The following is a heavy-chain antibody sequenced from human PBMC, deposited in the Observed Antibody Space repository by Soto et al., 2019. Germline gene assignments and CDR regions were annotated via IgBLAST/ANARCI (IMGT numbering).Heavy chain of an antibody. CDR3: ARDRYGAKTTVTTSNFQH. D-gene: IGHD4-17*01. CDR2: IIPIFDTA. V-gene: IGHV1-69*13. CDR1: GGTFNSYA. Sequence: SVKVSCKASGGTFNSYAISWVRQAPGQGLEWMGRIIPIFDTANYAQKFQGRVTITADESTSTAYMELSSLRSEDTAVYYCARDRYGAKTTVTTSNFQHWGQGTLVTVSS. J-gene: IGHJ1*01.